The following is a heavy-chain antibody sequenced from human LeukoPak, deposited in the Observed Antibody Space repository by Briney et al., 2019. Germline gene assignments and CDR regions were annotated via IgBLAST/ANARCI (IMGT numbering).Heavy chain of an antibody. D-gene: IGHD2-15*01. Sequence: ASVKVSCKASGNTFTAYYMYWVRQAPGQGLEWMGWINPKNGGTNSAQKFHGRVTMTRDTSISTVYMELSRLKSEDTAVYYCARGYCSGGDCYENDYWGQGTLVTVSS. CDR2: INPKNGGT. CDR1: GNTFTAYY. V-gene: IGHV1-2*02. J-gene: IGHJ4*02. CDR3: ARGYCSGGDCYENDY.